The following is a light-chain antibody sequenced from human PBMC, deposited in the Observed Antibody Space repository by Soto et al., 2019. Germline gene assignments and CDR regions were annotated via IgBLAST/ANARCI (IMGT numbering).Light chain of an antibody. J-gene: IGLJ3*02. CDR2: DVT. CDR1: SSDLSGYNY. V-gene: IGLV2-11*01. CDR3: CSYAGSFTWV. Sequence: QSALTQPRSVSGSPGQSVTISCSGTSSDLSGYNYVSWYQPHPGKAPKLMIYDVTLRPSGVPDRFSGSKSGNTASLTISVLQAEDEADYYCCSYAGSFTWVFGGGTKVTVL.